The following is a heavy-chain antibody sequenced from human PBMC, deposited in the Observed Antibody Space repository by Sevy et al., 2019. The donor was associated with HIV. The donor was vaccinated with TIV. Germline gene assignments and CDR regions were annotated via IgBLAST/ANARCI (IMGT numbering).Heavy chain of an antibody. CDR2: YDPEDGET. V-gene: IGHV1-24*01. CDR3: ANSPDYYASSRDAFDI. D-gene: IGHD3-22*01. CDR1: GYSVSDLS. Sequence: ASVKVSCKVSGYSVSDLSIHWVRQAPGKGLEWMGGYDPEDGETIYAQKFQGRVTMTEDTSTDTAYMELSSLRSEDTAVYYCANSPDYYASSRDAFDIWGQGTMVTVSS. J-gene: IGHJ3*02.